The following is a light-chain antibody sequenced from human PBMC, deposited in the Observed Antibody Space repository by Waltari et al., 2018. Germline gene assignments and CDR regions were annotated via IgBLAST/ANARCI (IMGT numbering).Light chain of an antibody. V-gene: IGKV3-11*01. CDR2: DAS. CDR1: QGISSF. CDR3: QQRTNWPS. Sequence: IVLTQSPATLSLSPGERATLSCRASQGISSFLAWYQQKPGQAPRLLVHDASNRATGIPARFSGSGSGADFTLTISSLEPEDFAVYYCQQRTNWPSFGGGTRVELK. J-gene: IGKJ4*01.